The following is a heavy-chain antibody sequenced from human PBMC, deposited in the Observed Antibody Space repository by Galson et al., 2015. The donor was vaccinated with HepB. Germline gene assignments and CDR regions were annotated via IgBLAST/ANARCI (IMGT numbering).Heavy chain of an antibody. CDR3: ARDGIVVVPAAMEGYYGMDV. CDR2: IWYDGSNK. Sequence: SLRLSCAASGFTFSSYGMHWVRQAPGKGLEWVAVIWYDGSNKYYADSVKGRFTISRDNSKNTLYLQMNSLRAEDTAVYYCARDGIVVVPAAMEGYYGMDVWGQGTTVTVSS. J-gene: IGHJ6*02. V-gene: IGHV3-33*01. CDR1: GFTFSSYG. D-gene: IGHD2-2*01.